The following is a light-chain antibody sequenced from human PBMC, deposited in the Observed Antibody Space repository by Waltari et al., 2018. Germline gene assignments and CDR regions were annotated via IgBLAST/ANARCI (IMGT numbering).Light chain of an antibody. CDR1: QTINSNH. J-gene: IGKJ1*01. V-gene: IGKV3-20*01. CDR3: QQYSASTGT. CDR2: GAS. Sequence: EIVLTQSPGTMSLSPGDRAILSCRASQTINSNHLAWYQHKPGQAPRLLIHGASSRAIGIPDRFFGSGSGTDFTLTISRLEPEDSGVYYCQQYSASTGTFGQGTKVEIK.